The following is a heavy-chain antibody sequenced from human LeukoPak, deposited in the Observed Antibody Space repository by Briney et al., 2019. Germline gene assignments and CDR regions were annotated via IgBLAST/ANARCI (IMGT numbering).Heavy chain of an antibody. Sequence: GGSLRLTCAASGFDFSSYAMHWVRQAPGKGLEWVALISYDGDSKYYADSVKGRFTISRDNSKNTLYLQMNSLRAEDTAVYYCAREKAVAELVVDYWGQGTLATVSS. CDR3: AREKAVAELVVDY. CDR1: GFDFSSYA. V-gene: IGHV3-30-3*01. D-gene: IGHD6-19*01. CDR2: ISYDGDSK. J-gene: IGHJ4*02.